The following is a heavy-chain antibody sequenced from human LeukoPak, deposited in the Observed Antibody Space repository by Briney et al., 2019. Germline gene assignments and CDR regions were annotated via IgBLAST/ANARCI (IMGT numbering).Heavy chain of an antibody. D-gene: IGHD3-3*01. J-gene: IGHJ4*02. Sequence: SETLSLTCAVYGGSFSGYYWSWIRQTPGKGLEWIGEINHSGSTNYNPSLKSRVTISVDTSKNQFSLKLSSVTAADTAVYYCARGIWSGYYRKYYFDYWGQGTLVTVSS. CDR2: INHSGST. CDR3: ARGIWSGYYRKYYFDY. V-gene: IGHV4-34*01. CDR1: GGSFSGYY.